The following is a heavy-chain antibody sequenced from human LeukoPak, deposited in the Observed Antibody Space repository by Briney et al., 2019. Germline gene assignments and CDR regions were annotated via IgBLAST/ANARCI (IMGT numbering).Heavy chain of an antibody. D-gene: IGHD2-2*01. CDR2: IIPIFGTA. CDR3: ARKGSMLITKAALDY. CDR1: GGTFSSYA. J-gene: IGHJ4*02. V-gene: IGHV1-69*01. Sequence: SVKVSCKASGGTFSSYAISWVRQAPGQGLEWMGGIIPIFGTANYAQKFQGRVTITADESTSTAYMELSSLRSEDTAVYYCARKGSMLITKAALDYWGQGTLVTISS.